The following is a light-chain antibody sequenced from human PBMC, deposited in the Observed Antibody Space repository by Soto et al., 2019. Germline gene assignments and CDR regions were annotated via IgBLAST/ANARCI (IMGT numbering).Light chain of an antibody. CDR2: DVS. J-gene: IGLJ2*01. CDR3: SSYTPGSTLV. Sequence: QSALTQPASVSGSPGQSITISCTGSSSDVGVYNYVSWYQQHPGKAPKLMIYDVSNRPSGVSNRFSGSKSGNTASLTISGLQAEDEADYYCSSYTPGSTLVFGGGTKVTVL. CDR1: SSDVGVYNY. V-gene: IGLV2-14*03.